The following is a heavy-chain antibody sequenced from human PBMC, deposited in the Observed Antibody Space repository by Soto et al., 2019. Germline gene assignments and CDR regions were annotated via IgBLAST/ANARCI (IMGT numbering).Heavy chain of an antibody. V-gene: IGHV2-5*02. D-gene: IGHD2-15*01. J-gene: IGHJ3*02. CDR1: GFSLSTSGVG. CDR2: IYWDDDK. Sequence: SGPTLVNPTQTLTLTCTFSGFSLSTSGVGVGWIRQPPGKALEWLALIYWDDDKRYSPSLKSRLNITKDTSKNQVVLTITKMEPVDTATYYCAHRHPLGRVVVAATDAFDIWGQGTMVTVSS. CDR3: AHRHPLGRVVVAATDAFDI.